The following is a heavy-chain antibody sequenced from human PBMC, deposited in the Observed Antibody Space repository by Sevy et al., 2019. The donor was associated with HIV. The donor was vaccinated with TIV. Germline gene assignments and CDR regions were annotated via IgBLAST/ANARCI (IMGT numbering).Heavy chain of an antibody. CDR3: ARASRCGYYTLDY. J-gene: IGHJ4*02. CDR1: GFTFSSYA. V-gene: IGHV3-30-3*01. D-gene: IGHD3-3*01. CDR2: ISYDGSNK. Sequence: GGYLRLSCAASGFTFSSYAMHCVRQAPGKGLEWVAVISYDGSNKYYADSVKGRFTISRDNSKNTLYLQMNSLRAQDTAVYYCARASRCGYYTLDYWGQGTLVSVSS.